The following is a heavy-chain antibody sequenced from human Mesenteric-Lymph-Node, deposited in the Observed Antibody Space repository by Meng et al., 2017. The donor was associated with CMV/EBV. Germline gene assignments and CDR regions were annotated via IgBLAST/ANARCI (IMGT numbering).Heavy chain of an antibody. V-gene: IGHV3-33*06. CDR3: AKDRGSLGLYGVILALDY. Sequence: FTNVAMHLVRQAPGKGLEWVAVIWNDASNEYYADSVEGRFSISRDNSKKTLYLQMNSLTAEDTAVYYCAKDRGSLGLYGVILALDYWGQGTLVTVSS. CDR1: FTNVA. CDR2: IWNDASNE. D-gene: IGHD3-3*01. J-gene: IGHJ4*02.